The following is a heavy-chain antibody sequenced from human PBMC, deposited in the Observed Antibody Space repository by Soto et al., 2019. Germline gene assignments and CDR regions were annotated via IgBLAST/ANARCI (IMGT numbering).Heavy chain of an antibody. Sequence: GASVKVSCKASGGTFSSYSISWVRQAPGQGLEWMGWISAYNGNTNYAQKLQGRVTMTTDTSTSTAYMELRSLRSDDTAVYYCASIRKYGDYEYDYWGQGTLVTVSS. V-gene: IGHV1-18*01. J-gene: IGHJ4*02. CDR1: GGTFSSYS. CDR2: ISAYNGNT. D-gene: IGHD4-17*01. CDR3: ASIRKYGDYEYDY.